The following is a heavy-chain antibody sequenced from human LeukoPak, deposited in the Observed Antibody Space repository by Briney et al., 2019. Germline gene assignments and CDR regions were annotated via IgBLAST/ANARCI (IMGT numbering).Heavy chain of an antibody. CDR2: INNDGSST. V-gene: IGHV3-74*01. CDR1: GFTFSSYW. J-gene: IGHJ4*02. Sequence: GGSLRLSCATSGFTFSSYWMYWVRQAPGKGLVWVSRINNDGSSTSYADSVKDRFTISRDNAKNTLYLQMNSLRAEDTAVYYCARDLHSSGWDYWGQGTLVTVSS. CDR3: ARDLHSSGWDY. D-gene: IGHD6-19*01.